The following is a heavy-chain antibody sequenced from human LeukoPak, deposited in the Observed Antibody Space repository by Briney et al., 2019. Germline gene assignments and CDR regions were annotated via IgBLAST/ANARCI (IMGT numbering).Heavy chain of an antibody. CDR1: RYTFTDYY. D-gene: IGHD2-2*01. CDR2: IIPIFGTA. V-gene: IGHV1-69*13. Sequence: GASVKVSCKASRYTFTDYYMHWVRQAPGQGLEWMGGIIPIFGTAKYAQKFQGRVTITADESTSTAYMELSSLRSDDTAVYFCARDHRLQLENWFDPWGQGTLVTVSS. CDR3: ARDHRLQLENWFDP. J-gene: IGHJ5*02.